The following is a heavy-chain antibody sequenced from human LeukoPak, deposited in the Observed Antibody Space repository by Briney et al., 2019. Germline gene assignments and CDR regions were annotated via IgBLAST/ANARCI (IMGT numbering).Heavy chain of an antibody. J-gene: IGHJ4*02. CDR3: ATDCSGSSCYPAGFDY. D-gene: IGHD2-15*01. V-gene: IGHV4-4*07. Sequence: ETLSLTWTVSGGSISSYCWGWVRQPAGKGLEWIGRIYTGGYTNYNPSFRSRVTMSVDTAKNQFSLKLSSVTAADTAVYYCATDCSGSSCYPAGFDYWGQGILVTVSS. CDR1: GGSISSYC. CDR2: IYTGGYT.